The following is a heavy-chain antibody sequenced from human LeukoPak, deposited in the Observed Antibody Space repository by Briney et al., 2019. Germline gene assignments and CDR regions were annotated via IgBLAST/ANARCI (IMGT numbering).Heavy chain of an antibody. J-gene: IGHJ4*02. V-gene: IGHV1-18*01. CDR2: ISGFNDNT. CDR1: GHDFNRFA. Sequence: ASVKVSCKASGHDFNRFAINWVRQAPGQGPEWMGWISGFNDNTAYAQKLQDRVTMTTDKSTSTAYMELRNLRSDDTAMYYCARCSAATCFPLDFDFWGQGTLVTVSS. D-gene: IGHD2-15*01. CDR3: ARCSAATCFPLDFDF.